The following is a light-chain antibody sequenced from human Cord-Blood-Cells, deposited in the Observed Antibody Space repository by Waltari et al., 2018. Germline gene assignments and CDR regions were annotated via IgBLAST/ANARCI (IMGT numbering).Light chain of an antibody. CDR3: QQSYSTPRT. Sequence: DIQMTQSPSSLSASVGDRVTITCRASQSISSYLNWYQQKPGKAPKLLIYAASSLQSGVPPRFRGSGSGTDFTLTISSLQPEDFATYYGQQSYSTPRTFGQGTKVEIK. CDR1: QSISSY. CDR2: AAS. V-gene: IGKV1-39*01. J-gene: IGKJ1*01.